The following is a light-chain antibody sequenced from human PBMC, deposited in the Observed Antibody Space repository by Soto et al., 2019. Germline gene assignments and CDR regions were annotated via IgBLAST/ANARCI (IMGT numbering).Light chain of an antibody. Sequence: QSALTQPRSVSGSPGQSVTISCTGTSSDVGGYNYVSWYQHHPGKAPKLMIYDVSKRPSGVPDRFSGSKSGNTASLTISGLQAEDEADYYCCSYAGIDTFVLFGGGTKLTVL. CDR2: DVS. V-gene: IGLV2-11*01. CDR1: SSDVGGYNY. CDR3: CSYAGIDTFVL. J-gene: IGLJ2*01.